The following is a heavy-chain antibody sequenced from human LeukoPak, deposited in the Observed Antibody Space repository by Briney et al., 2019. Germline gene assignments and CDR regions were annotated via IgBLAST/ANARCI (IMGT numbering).Heavy chain of an antibody. Sequence: SQTLSLTCTVSGGSISSGDYYWSWIRQPPGKGLEWMGYIYYSGSTYYNPSLKSRVTISVDTSKNQFSLKLSSVTAADTAVYYCAMKLRFLEWLPYARWFDPWGQGTLVTVSS. CDR3: AMKLRFLEWLPYARWFDP. CDR2: IYYSGST. CDR1: GGSISSGDYY. D-gene: IGHD3-3*01. V-gene: IGHV4-30-4*08. J-gene: IGHJ5*02.